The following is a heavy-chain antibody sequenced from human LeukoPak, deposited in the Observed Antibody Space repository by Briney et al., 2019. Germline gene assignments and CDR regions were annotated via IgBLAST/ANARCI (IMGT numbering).Heavy chain of an antibody. D-gene: IGHD4-17*01. J-gene: IGHJ4*02. V-gene: IGHV3-23*01. Sequence: GGSRRLSCAASGFTFSSYAMSWVRQAPGKGLEWVSAISGSGGSTYYADSVKGRFTIPRDNSKNTLYLQMNSLRAEDTAVYYCAKDRYGDYPTPFDYWGQGTLVTVSS. CDR2: ISGSGGST. CDR3: AKDRYGDYPTPFDY. CDR1: GFTFSSYA.